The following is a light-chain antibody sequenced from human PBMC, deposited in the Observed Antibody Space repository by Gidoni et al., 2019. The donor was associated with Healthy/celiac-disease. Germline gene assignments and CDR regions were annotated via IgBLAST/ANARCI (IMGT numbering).Light chain of an antibody. J-gene: IGKJ5*01. CDR1: QSVSSSY. CDR3: QQYGSSPIT. V-gene: IGKV3-20*01. Sequence: EIVLTQSPGTLSLSQGERATLSCRASQSVSSSYLAWYQQKPGQAPRLLIYGASSRATGIPDRFSGSGSGTDFTLTISRLEPEDFAVYYCQQYGSSPITFXXXTRLEIK. CDR2: GAS.